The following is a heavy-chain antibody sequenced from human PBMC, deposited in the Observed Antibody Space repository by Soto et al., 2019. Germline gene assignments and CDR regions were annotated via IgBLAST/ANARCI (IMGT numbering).Heavy chain of an antibody. CDR3: ARAWVCSGGSCYPSGFVHP. CDR2: IYYSGST. Sequence: PSETLSLTCTVSGGSISSGDYYWSWIRQPPGKGLEWIGYIYYSGSTYYNPSLKSRVTISVDTSKNQFSLKLSSVTAADTAVYYCARAWVCSGGSCYPSGFVHPWGQGTLVTVSS. CDR1: GGSISSGDYY. D-gene: IGHD2-15*01. V-gene: IGHV4-30-4*01. J-gene: IGHJ5*02.